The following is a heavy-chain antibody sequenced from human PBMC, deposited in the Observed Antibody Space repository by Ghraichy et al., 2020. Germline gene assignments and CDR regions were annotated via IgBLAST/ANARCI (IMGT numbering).Heavy chain of an antibody. CDR3: ARTSVAFGIITKRVFDL. Sequence: ASVKVSCKASGYTFTRYDINWVRQATGQGLEWMGWMNPNNGDTGYAQKFQGRVTMTRNTSTSTAYMELSSLRSEDTAVYYCARTSVAFGIITKRVFDLWGQGTLVTVSS. D-gene: IGHD6-19*01. CDR2: MNPNNGDT. J-gene: IGHJ4*02. V-gene: IGHV1-8*01. CDR1: GYTFTRYD.